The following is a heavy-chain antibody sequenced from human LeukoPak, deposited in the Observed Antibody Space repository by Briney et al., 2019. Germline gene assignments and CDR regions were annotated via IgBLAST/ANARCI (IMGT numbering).Heavy chain of an antibody. CDR3: AREGAGNWFDP. D-gene: IGHD1-26*01. CDR1: GFTFSSYA. V-gene: IGHV3-30-3*01. Sequence: GGSLRLFCAASGFTFSSYAMHWVRQAPGKGLEWVAVISYDGSNKYYADSVKGRFTISRDNSKNTLYLQMNSLRAEDTAVYYCAREGAGNWFDPWGQGTLVTVSS. CDR2: ISYDGSNK. J-gene: IGHJ5*02.